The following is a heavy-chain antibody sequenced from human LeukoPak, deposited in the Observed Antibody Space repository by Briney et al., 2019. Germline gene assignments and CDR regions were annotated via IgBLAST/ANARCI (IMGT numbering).Heavy chain of an antibody. CDR3: ARSREGYFSSGYYYFYMDV. CDR2: MSKTGHRI. J-gene: IGHJ6*03. CDR1: QFTFSDFY. D-gene: IGHD5-24*01. Sequence: PGGSLRLSCAASQFTFSDFYMTWIRQLPGRGLEWVSYMSKTGHRIFYADSVKGRFTISRDNAENSLLLQMDNLRVEDTAVYYCARSREGYFSSGYYYFYMDVWGKGTTVTVSS. V-gene: IGHV3-11*04.